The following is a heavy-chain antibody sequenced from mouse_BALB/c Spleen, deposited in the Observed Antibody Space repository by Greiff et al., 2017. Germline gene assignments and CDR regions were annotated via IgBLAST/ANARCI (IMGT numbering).Heavy chain of an antibody. V-gene: IGHV5-6-5*01. CDR3: AREEGYAFAD. Sequence: DVMLVESGGGLVKPGGSLKLSCAASGFTFSSYAMSWVRQTPEKRLEWVASISSGGSTYYPDSVKGRFTISRDNAKNNLYLQRSSLKSEDTAMYYCAREEGYAFADWGQGTLVTVSA. CDR2: ISSGGST. D-gene: IGHD3-1*01. J-gene: IGHJ3*01. CDR1: GFTFSSYA.